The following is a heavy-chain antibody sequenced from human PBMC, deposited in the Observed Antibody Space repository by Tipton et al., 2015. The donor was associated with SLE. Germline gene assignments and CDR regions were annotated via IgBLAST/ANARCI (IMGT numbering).Heavy chain of an antibody. Sequence: TLSLTCTVSGGSISSSTYYWGWIRQPPGKGLEWIGSIYYSGSTYYNPSLKSRVTISVDTSKNQFSLKLSSVTAADTAVYYCARDLPYYFWGRGTLVTVSS. J-gene: IGHJ2*01. CDR1: GGSISSSTYY. D-gene: IGHD1-26*01. CDR2: IYYSGST. CDR3: ARDLPYYF. V-gene: IGHV4-39*07.